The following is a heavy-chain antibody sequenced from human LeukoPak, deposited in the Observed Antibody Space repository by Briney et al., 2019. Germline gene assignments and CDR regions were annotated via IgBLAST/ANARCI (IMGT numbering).Heavy chain of an antibody. CDR1: GFTFSSYA. J-gene: IGHJ4*02. CDR3: AKERLVVVVPAAVDY. V-gene: IGHV3-23*01. CDR2: ISGSGGST. Sequence: GGSLRLSCAASGFTFSSYAMSWVRQAPGMGLEWVSAISGSGGSTYYADSVKGRFTISRDNSKNTLYLQMNSLRAEDTAVYYCAKERLVVVVPAAVDYWGQGTLVTVSS. D-gene: IGHD2-2*01.